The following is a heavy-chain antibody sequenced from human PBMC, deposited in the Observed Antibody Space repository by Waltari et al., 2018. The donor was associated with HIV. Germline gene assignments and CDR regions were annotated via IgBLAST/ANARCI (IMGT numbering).Heavy chain of an antibody. J-gene: IGHJ4*02. V-gene: IGHV3-49*03. CDR2: IRTKTYGGTT. CDR3: SRQNDSSGYYTRGLFYFDY. D-gene: IGHD3-22*01. Sequence: EVQLVESGVTLVQPGRSLRLSCSTSGFTFGDFAIFLFRPAPGKGLEWVGLIRTKTYGGTTEYAASGKGRFSISRDDSKSIAYLQMNSLKTEDTAVYFCSRQNDSSGYYTRGLFYFDYWGQGNLVTVSS. CDR1: GFTFGDFA.